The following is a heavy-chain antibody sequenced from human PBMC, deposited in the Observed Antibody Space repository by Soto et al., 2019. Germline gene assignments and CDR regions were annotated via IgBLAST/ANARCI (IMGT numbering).Heavy chain of an antibody. CDR3: TTDRGYLTFDY. CDR1: GFTFSSYA. Sequence: PGGSLRLSCATSGFTFSSYAMSWVRQAPGKGLEWVSAISGSGGSTYYADSVKGRFTISRDNSKNTLYLQMNSLRAEDTAMYYCTTDRGYLTFDYWGPGTLVTVS. CDR2: ISGSGGST. J-gene: IGHJ4*02. D-gene: IGHD3-22*01. V-gene: IGHV3-23*01.